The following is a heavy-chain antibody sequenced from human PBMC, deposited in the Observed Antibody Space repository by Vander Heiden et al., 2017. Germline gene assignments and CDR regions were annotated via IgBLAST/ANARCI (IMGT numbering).Heavy chain of an antibody. CDR1: GFTFSTYA. D-gene: IGHD1-26*01. J-gene: IGHJ4*02. V-gene: IGHV3-23*01. CDR2: ISGSGGST. CDR3: AGQNSGSYNY. Sequence: EVQLLDSGGGLVQPGGSLRLSCAASGFTFSTYAMSWVRQAPGKGLEWVSAISGSGGSTYYADSVKGRFTISRDNSKNTLYLQMNSLRADDTAVYYCAGQNSGSYNYWGQGTLVTVPS.